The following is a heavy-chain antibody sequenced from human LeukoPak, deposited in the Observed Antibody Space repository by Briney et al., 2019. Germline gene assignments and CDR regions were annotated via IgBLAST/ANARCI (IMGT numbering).Heavy chain of an antibody. J-gene: IGHJ4*02. D-gene: IGHD6-19*01. CDR3: ARAGGIAVAGGDHYFDY. CDR1: GYSFTNYA. CDR2: INGGNGNT. V-gene: IGHV1-3*01. Sequence: WASVKVSCKASGYSFTNYAIHWVRQAPGQRLEWTGWINGGNGNTKYSQKFQGRVTIFRDTSATTAYMELSSLKSEDTAVYFCARAGGIAVAGGDHYFDYWGQGTLVTVSS.